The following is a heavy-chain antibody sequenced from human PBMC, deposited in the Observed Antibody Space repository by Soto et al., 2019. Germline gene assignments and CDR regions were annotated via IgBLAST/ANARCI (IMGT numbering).Heavy chain of an antibody. J-gene: IGHJ4*02. V-gene: IGHV3-53*02. CDR2: IYSSGTI. CDR1: GFSVSSNY. D-gene: IGHD2-15*01. Sequence: EVRLVETGGGLIQSGGSLRLSCEASGFSVSSNYMSWVRQAPGKGREWVAVIYSSGTIYYADSVKGRFTISRDSPKNTRYLQMTSLRGEDTAVYFCGRDPFSQYSPDSSGFINWGPGTMVTVSS. CDR3: GRDPFSQYSPDSSGFIN.